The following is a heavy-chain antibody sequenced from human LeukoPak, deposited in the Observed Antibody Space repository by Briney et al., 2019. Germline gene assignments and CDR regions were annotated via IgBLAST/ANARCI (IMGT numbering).Heavy chain of an antibody. CDR2: INPNSGGT. CDR3: ARASSGWPIDY. J-gene: IGHJ4*02. CDR1: GYTFTGYY. Sequence: ASVKVSCKASGYTFTGYYMHWVRQAPGEGIEWMGWINPNSGGTNYAQKFQGRVTMTRDTSISTAYMELSRLRSDDTAVYYCARASSGWPIDYWGQGTLVTVSS. V-gene: IGHV1-2*02. D-gene: IGHD6-19*01.